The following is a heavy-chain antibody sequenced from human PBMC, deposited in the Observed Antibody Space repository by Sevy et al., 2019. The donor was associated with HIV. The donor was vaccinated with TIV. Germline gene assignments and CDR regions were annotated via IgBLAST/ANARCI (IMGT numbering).Heavy chain of an antibody. CDR3: AREGVDFWSGPVDFDYGMDV. CDR2: INTHVTNT. Sequence: GGSLRLSCAASGFTFSRYWMHWVRHAPGKGLVWVSRINTHVTNTIYADYVKGRFTISRDNAKNTVSLQMNSLGADDTGVYYCAREGVDFWSGPVDFDYGMDVWGQGTTVTVSS. J-gene: IGHJ6*02. D-gene: IGHD3-3*01. CDR1: GFTFSRYW. V-gene: IGHV3-74*01.